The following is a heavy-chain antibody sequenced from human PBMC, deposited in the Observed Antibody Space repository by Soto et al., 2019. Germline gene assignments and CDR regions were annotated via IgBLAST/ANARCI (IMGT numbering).Heavy chain of an antibody. V-gene: IGHV4-31*03. CDR3: ARAVYSNYVY. J-gene: IGHJ4*02. D-gene: IGHD4-4*01. CDR2: ISNSGST. CDR1: GASISSGSYY. Sequence: QVQLQESGPGLVKPSQTLSLTCTVSGASISSGSYYWSWIRQLPGKGLEWIGYISNSGSTYYNPSLKSRVTISVDTSKNQFSLRVSSVTAADTAVYYCARAVYSNYVYWGQGTLVTVSS.